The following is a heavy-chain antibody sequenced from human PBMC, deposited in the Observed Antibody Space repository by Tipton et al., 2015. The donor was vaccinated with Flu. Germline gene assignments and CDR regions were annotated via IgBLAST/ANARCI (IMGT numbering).Heavy chain of an antibody. CDR1: GFTFSSYW. Sequence: LSLTCAASGFTFSSYWMSWVRQAPGKGLEWVANIKQDGSEKYYVDSVKGRFTISRDNAKNSLYLQMNSLRAEDTAVYYCARDISSGWLDYWGQGTLVTVSS. V-gene: IGHV3-7*01. CDR2: IKQDGSEK. CDR3: ARDISSGWLDY. D-gene: IGHD6-19*01. J-gene: IGHJ4*02.